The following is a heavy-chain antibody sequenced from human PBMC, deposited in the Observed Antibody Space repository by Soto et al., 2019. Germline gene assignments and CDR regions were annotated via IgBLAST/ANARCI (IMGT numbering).Heavy chain of an antibody. CDR2: ISGSGGST. Sequence: EVQLLESGGGLVQPGGSLRLSCAASGFTFSSYAMSWVRQAPGKGLEWVSAISGSGGSTYYADSVKGRFTISRDNSKNTLDLQMKRLRAAATAVYYCAQVDRCQGTTCFDYWGQGTLVTVSS. CDR1: GFTFSSYA. D-gene: IGHD4-17*01. CDR3: AQVDRCQGTTCFDY. V-gene: IGHV3-23*01. J-gene: IGHJ4*02.